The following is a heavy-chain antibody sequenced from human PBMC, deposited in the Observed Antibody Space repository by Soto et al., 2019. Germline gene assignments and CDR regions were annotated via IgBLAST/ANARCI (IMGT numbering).Heavy chain of an antibody. D-gene: IGHD6-13*01. CDR1: GVTFSSYA. Sequence: ASVKVSCKASGVTFSSYAISWVRQAPGQGLEWMRAIIPSFGTANYAQKFQGRVTITADESTSTAYMELSSLRSEDTAVYYCARDGDEKQQLVPYYFDYWGQGTLVTVSS. CDR2: IIPSFGTA. J-gene: IGHJ4*02. CDR3: ARDGDEKQQLVPYYFDY. V-gene: IGHV1-69*13.